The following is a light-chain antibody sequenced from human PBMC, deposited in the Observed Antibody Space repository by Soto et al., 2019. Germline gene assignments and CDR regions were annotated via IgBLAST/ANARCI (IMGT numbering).Light chain of an antibody. Sequence: QSVLTQPPSASGSPGQSVTISCTGTSSDVGGYNYVSWFQHLPGTAPKLLIYINNQRPSGVPDRFSGSKSGTSAYLAISGLQSEDEADYYRAAWDDSLNGYVFGTGTKVTVL. CDR1: SSDVGGYNY. CDR3: AAWDDSLNGYV. V-gene: IGLV1-44*01. CDR2: INN. J-gene: IGLJ1*01.